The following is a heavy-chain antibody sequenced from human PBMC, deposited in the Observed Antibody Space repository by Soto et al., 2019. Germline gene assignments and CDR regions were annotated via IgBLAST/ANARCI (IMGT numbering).Heavy chain of an antibody. D-gene: IGHD1-1*01. J-gene: IGHJ4*02. V-gene: IGHV1-8*01. CDR3: ARRAETNGWNGFGADKYYFDF. Sequence: ASVQVSCKDSGCTFTSYDIYWVRQATGQGLEWMGWMNPNTGNSGYAKKFQGRVTMTSDTSISTAHMELSSLRSEDTAVYYCARRAETNGWNGFGADKYYFDFWGQGTLVTVSS. CDR2: MNPNTGNS. CDR1: GCTFTSYD.